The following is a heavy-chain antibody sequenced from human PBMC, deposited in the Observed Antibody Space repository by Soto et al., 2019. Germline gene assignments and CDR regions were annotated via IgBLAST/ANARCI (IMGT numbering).Heavy chain of an antibody. D-gene: IGHD5-18*01. CDR3: ARDLGYSYGNT. V-gene: IGHV1-3*01. J-gene: IGHJ5*02. CDR1: EYIFTSHA. CDR2: INVGNGKT. Sequence: SVKVSCKTAEYIFTSHAMKWVGQDPGEMLEWMGWINVGNGKTKYSQKFQGRVTITRDTSERTAYLELSSERSEDTGVYTCARDLGYSYGNTWGQG.